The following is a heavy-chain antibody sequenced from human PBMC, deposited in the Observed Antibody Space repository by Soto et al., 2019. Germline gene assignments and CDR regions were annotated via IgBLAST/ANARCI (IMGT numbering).Heavy chain of an antibody. Sequence: PGGSLRLSCAASGFTFSSYAMSWVRQAPGKGLEWVSAISGSGGSTYYADSVKGRFTISRDNSKNTLYLQMNSLRAEDTAVYYCARGVCISTSCLIDAFDIWGQGTMVTVSS. V-gene: IGHV3-23*01. D-gene: IGHD2-2*01. CDR2: ISGSGGST. CDR1: GFTFSSYA. J-gene: IGHJ3*02. CDR3: ARGVCISTSCLIDAFDI.